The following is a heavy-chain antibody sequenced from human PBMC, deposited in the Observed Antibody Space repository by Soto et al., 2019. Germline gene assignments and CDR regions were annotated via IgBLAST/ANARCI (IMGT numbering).Heavy chain of an antibody. V-gene: IGHV3-74*01. CDR2: IGPSGSGT. CDR3: TRDNNWSYDY. Sequence: GGSLRLSCAASGFTFSSHWMHWVRQAPGKGLVWVSHIGPSGSGTRDADSVQGRFTISRDNARNTLYLQMNSLRDEDTAVYYCTRDNNWSYDYWGQGILVTVSS. D-gene: IGHD1-1*01. J-gene: IGHJ4*02. CDR1: GFTFSSHW.